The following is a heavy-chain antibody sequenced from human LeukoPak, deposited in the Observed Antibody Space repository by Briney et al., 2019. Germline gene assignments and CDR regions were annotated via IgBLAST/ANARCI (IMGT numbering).Heavy chain of an antibody. V-gene: IGHV4-38-2*02. J-gene: IGHJ4*02. CDR1: GYSIGSGYY. CDR3: ARGHVDIVATEYYFDY. CDR2: IYHSGST. Sequence: SETLSLTCTVSGYSIGSGYYWGWIRQPPGKGLEWIGSIYHSGSTYYNPSLKSRVTISVDTSKNQFSLKLSSVTAADTAVYYCARGHVDIVATEYYFDYWGQGTLVTVSS. D-gene: IGHD5-12*01.